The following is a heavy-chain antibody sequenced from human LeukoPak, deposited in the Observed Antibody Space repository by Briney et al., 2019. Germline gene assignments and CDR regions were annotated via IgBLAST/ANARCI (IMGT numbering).Heavy chain of an antibody. Sequence: ASVKVSCKASGYTLTTYAFSCVRQAPGQGLEWMGGISAYNGNTNNRQKLQGRVSMTTDTSTTTAYRELRSPRSDDAADFYRARASSGVAAAGTNFDYWGPGTLVTVSS. V-gene: IGHV1-18*01. J-gene: IGHJ4*02. CDR1: GYTLTTYA. CDR2: ISAYNGNT. CDR3: ARASSGVAAAGTNFDY. D-gene: IGHD6-19*01.